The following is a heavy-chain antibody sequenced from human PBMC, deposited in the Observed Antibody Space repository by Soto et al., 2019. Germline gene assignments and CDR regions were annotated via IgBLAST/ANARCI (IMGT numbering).Heavy chain of an antibody. D-gene: IGHD3-10*01. V-gene: IGHV4-34*01. CDR2: ITHSGNI. CDR1: GGSFSGHY. J-gene: IGHJ4*02. Sequence: SETLSLTCAVYGGSFSGHYWSWIRQSPGKGLEWIGDITHSGNIAYNPSLKSRVTISVDTSKNQFSLKLSSVTAADTAAYYCARRGSGSYSDYWGQGTLVTVSS. CDR3: ARRGSGSYSDY.